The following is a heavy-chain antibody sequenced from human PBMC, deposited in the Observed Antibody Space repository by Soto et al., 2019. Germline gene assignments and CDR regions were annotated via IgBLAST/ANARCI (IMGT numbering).Heavy chain of an antibody. CDR2: INPNSGGT. V-gene: IGHV1-2*02. CDR3: ARDRLDARLFDP. CDR1: GYTFTVYY. Sequence: ASVKVSCKASGYTFTVYYMHCVVQAPGQGLEWMGWINPNSGGTNYAQKFQGRVTMTRDTSISTAYMELSRLRSDDTAVYYCARDRLDARLFDPWGQGTLVTVSS. J-gene: IGHJ5*02. D-gene: IGHD3-22*01.